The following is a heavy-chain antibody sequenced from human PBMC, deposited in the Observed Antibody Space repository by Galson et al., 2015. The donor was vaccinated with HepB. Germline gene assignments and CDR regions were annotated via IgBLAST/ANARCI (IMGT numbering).Heavy chain of an antibody. CDR3: ARYSGSYYLYYYYMDV. Sequence: PALVKPTQTLTLTCTVSGFSLSNARMGVSWIRQPPGKALEWLAHIFSNDEKSYSTSLKSRLTISKDTSKSQVVLTMTNMDPVDTATYYCARYSGSYYLYYYYMDVWGKGTTVTVSS. CDR1: GFSLSNARMG. V-gene: IGHV2-26*01. CDR2: IFSNDEK. D-gene: IGHD1-26*01. J-gene: IGHJ6*03.